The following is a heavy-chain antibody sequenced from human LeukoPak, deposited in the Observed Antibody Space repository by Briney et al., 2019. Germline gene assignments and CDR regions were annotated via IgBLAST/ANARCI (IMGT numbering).Heavy chain of an antibody. CDR3: AREGHYDILTGYSPLEYYFYYMDV. J-gene: IGHJ6*03. V-gene: IGHV3-30*04. CDR1: GFTFSHYG. Sequence: PGRTLRLSCAASGFTFSHYGIHWVRQTPGKGLEWVAAISSDGIKEHSADSVKGRFTISRDNSKSTLYLQMNSLRADDTALYYCAREGHYDILTGYSPLEYYFYYMDVWGKGTTVTVSS. D-gene: IGHD3-9*01. CDR2: ISSDGIKE.